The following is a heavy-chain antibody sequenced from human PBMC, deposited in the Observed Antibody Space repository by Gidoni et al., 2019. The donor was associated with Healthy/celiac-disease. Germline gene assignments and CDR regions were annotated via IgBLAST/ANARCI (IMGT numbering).Heavy chain of an antibody. CDR3: ARGGSSGYYGVARWFDP. CDR2: INHSGST. J-gene: IGHJ5*02. V-gene: IGHV4-34*01. Sequence: QALLQQWGAGLLKPPESLSLTCAAYGGSSSGYYWRWIRQLPGKGLEWIGEINHSGSTNYNPSLKSRGTISVDTSKNQYSLKLSSVTAADTAVYYCARGGSSGYYGVARWFDPWGQGTLVTVSS. D-gene: IGHD3-22*01. CDR1: GGSSSGYY.